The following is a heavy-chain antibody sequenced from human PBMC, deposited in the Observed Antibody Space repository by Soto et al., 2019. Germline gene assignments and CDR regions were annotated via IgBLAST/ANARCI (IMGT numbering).Heavy chain of an antibody. CDR1: GYTFTSYA. D-gene: IGHD3-3*01. CDR3: ASGAKHYDFWIDDAFDI. J-gene: IGHJ3*02. Sequence: ASVKVSCKASGYTFTSYAMHWVRQAPGQRLEWMGWINAGNGNTKYSQKFQGRVTITRDTSASTAYMELSSLRSEDTAVYYCASGAKHYDFWIDDAFDIWGQGTMVTVSS. CDR2: INAGNGNT. V-gene: IGHV1-3*01.